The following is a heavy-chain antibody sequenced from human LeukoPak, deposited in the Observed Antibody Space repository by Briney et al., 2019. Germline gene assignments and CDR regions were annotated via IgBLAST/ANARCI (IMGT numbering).Heavy chain of an antibody. CDR3: ARGGRMSGSSGWYWFDP. D-gene: IGHD6-19*01. V-gene: IGHV3-48*03. J-gene: IGHJ5*02. CDR2: ISSSGSTI. CDR1: GFTFSSYE. Sequence: GGSLRLSCAASGFTFSSYEMNWVRQAPGKGLEWVSYISSSGSTIYYADSVKGRFTISRDNAKNSLYLQMNSLRAEDTAVYYCARGGRMSGSSGWYWFDPWGQGTLVTVSS.